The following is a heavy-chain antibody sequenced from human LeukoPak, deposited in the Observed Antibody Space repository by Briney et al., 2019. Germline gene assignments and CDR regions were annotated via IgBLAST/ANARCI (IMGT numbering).Heavy chain of an antibody. CDR2: IKRKSAGGTT. J-gene: IGHJ3*01. V-gene: IGHV3-15*01. CDR3: TTAMTPDAFDV. Sequence: PGGSLRLSCAASGFTFSNDWMTWVRQAPGKGLECVGRIKRKSAGGTTDYAAPVKGRFSISRDDSQNTLYLQMSSLKIEDTAVYYCTTAMTPDAFDVWGQGTMVTVSS. CDR1: GFTFSNDW.